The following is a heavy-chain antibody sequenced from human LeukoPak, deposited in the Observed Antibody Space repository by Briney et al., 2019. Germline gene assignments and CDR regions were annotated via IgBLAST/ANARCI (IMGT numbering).Heavy chain of an antibody. J-gene: IGHJ4*02. V-gene: IGHV4-4*07. CDR3: ARDPGDCSGGSCYSLDYFDY. Sequence: SETPSLTCTVSGGSMSSYYWSWIRQPPGKGLEWIGRIYTSGSTNYNPSLKSRVTMSVDTSKNQFSLKLSSVTAADTAVYYCARDPGDCSGGSCYSLDYFDYWGQGTLVTVSS. CDR1: GGSMSSYY. CDR2: IYTSGST. D-gene: IGHD2-15*01.